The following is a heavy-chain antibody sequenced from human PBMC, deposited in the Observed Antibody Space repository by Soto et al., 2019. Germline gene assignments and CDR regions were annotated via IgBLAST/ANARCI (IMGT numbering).Heavy chain of an antibody. CDR3: ARGGVGGDYLDY. V-gene: IGHV1-69*02. D-gene: IGHD1-26*01. CDR2: IIPILGIA. Sequence: QVQLVQSGAEVKKPGSSVKVSCKASGGTFSSYTISWVRQAPGQGLEWMGRIIPILGIANYAQKFQGRVTITADKSTSTAYMELSSLSSEDTAVYYCARGGVGGDYLDYWGQGTLVTVSS. J-gene: IGHJ4*02. CDR1: GGTFSSYT.